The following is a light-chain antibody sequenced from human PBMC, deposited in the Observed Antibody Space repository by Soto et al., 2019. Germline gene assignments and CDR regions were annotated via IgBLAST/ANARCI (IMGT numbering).Light chain of an antibody. Sequence: QAVLTQPPSVSGAPGQRVAISCTWSSSNIGANYDVHWYQQLPGTAPKLLIYANSFRPSGVPDRFSASKSGTSGSLAITGLQAEDEADYYCQSYDTSLNAYVFGTGTKVTVL. CDR3: QSYDTSLNAYV. V-gene: IGLV1-40*01. CDR2: ANS. CDR1: SSNIGANYD. J-gene: IGLJ1*01.